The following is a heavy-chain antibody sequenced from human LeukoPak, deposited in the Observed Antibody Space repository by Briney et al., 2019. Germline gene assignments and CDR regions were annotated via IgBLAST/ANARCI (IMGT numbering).Heavy chain of an antibody. CDR3: AKDIAVAGTRRYFDY. Sequence: GGSLRLSCAASGFTFSSYAMSWVRQAPGKGLGWVSAISGSGGSTYYADSVKGRFTISRDNSKNTLYLQMNSLRAEDTAVYYCAKDIAVAGTRRYFDYWGQGTLVTVSP. J-gene: IGHJ4*02. V-gene: IGHV3-23*01. CDR1: GFTFSSYA. D-gene: IGHD6-19*01. CDR2: ISGSGGST.